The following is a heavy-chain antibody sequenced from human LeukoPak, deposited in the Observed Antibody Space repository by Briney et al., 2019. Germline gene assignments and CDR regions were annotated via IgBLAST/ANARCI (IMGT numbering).Heavy chain of an antibody. Sequence: ASVKVSCKASGYTFSDYDVNWVRQAPGQGLEWMGCMNPTSGDTGYAQKFQGRVTMTRSMSRNTAYMELSRLRSEDTAAYFCARVVMKAFYYYYMDVWGKGTTIIISS. V-gene: IGHV1-8*01. D-gene: IGHD2-21*01. CDR2: MNPTSGDT. CDR1: GYTFSDYD. CDR3: ARVVMKAFYYYYMDV. J-gene: IGHJ6*03.